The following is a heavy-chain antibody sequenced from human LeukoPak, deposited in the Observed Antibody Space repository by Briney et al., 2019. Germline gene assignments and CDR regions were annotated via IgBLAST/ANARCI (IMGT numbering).Heavy chain of an antibody. CDR1: GYSFTSYW. CDR2: IYPGDSDT. D-gene: IGHD2-2*01. V-gene: IGHV5-51*01. Sequence: GESLKISCKGSGYSFTSYWIGWVRQMPGKGLEWMGIIYPGDSDTRYSPSFQGQVTISADKSISTAYLQWSSLEASDTAMYNCARHQGVGYCSSTSCYPFDYWGQGTLVTVSS. CDR3: ARHQGVGYCSSTSCYPFDY. J-gene: IGHJ4*02.